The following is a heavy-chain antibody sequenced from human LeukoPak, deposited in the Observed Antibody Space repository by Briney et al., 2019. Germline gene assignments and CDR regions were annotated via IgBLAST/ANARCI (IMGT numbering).Heavy chain of an antibody. D-gene: IGHD2-21*01. CDR2: IIPIFGTA. CDR3: ARDQEEPGIPRDYYGMDV. CDR1: GGTFSSYA. V-gene: IGHV1-69*01. J-gene: IGHJ6*02. Sequence: SVKVSCKASGGTFSSYAISWVRQAPGQGLEWMGGIIPIFGTANYAQKFQGRVTITADESTSTAYMELSSLRSEDTAVYYCARDQEEPGIPRDYYGMDVWGQGTTVTVSS.